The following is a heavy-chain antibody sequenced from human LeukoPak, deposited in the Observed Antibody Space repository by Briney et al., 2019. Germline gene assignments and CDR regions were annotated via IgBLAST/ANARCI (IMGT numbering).Heavy chain of an antibody. Sequence: SVKVSCKASGGTFSSYAISWVRQAPGQGLEWMGGIIPIFGTANYAQKFQGRVTITTDESTSTAYMELSSLRSEDTAVYYCARVEGDILTGYYNNDYWGQGTLVTVSS. CDR3: ARVEGDILTGYYNNDY. CDR1: GGTFSSYA. D-gene: IGHD3-9*01. V-gene: IGHV1-69*05. J-gene: IGHJ4*02. CDR2: IIPIFGTA.